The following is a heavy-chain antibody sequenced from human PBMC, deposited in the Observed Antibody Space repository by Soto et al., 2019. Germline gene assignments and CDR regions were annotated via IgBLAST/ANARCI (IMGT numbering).Heavy chain of an antibody. J-gene: IGHJ4*02. CDR3: GRSPGGGGY. Sequence: EVQLVESGGGLIQPGGSLRLSCAVSGFTVSNNYMSWVRQAPGKGLEGVSVIYSGGYTAYGDSVKGRFTISRDNSKPPLIFQMKRLGAEDAAVFFCGRSPGGGGYWGQGTLVTVSS. D-gene: IGHD3-10*01. CDR1: GFTVSNNY. V-gene: IGHV3-53*01. CDR2: IYSGGYT.